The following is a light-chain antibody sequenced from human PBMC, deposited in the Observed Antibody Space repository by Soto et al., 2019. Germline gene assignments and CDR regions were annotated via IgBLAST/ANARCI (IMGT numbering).Light chain of an antibody. J-gene: IGLJ1*01. CDR3: QSYDSSRRADV. Sequence: QSVLTQPPSASGAPGQRVTISCTGSSSNIWTDSGVHWYQHLPGTAPKLLTFGHNNRPSGVPDRFSGSRSGTSASLSITGLQAEDEADYYCQSYDSSRRADVFGTGTKVTVL. CDR1: SSNIWTDSG. CDR2: GHN. V-gene: IGLV1-40*01.